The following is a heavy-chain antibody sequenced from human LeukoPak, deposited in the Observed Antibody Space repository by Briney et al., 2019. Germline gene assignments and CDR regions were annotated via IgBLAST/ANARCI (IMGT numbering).Heavy chain of an antibody. Sequence: SETLSLTCAVSGYSISSGYYWGWIRQPPGKGLEWIGSIYHSGSTYYNPSLKSRVTISVDTSKNQFSLKLSSVTAADTAVYYCARGIIAVADTFDCWGQGTLVTVSS. D-gene: IGHD6-19*01. CDR3: ARGIIAVADTFDC. CDR1: GYSISSGYY. J-gene: IGHJ4*02. V-gene: IGHV4-38-2*01. CDR2: IYHSGST.